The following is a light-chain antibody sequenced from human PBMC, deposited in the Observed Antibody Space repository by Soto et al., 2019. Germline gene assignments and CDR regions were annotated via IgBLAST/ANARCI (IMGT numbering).Light chain of an antibody. CDR3: SSFTSSSTYV. CDR1: SSDVGRYNY. Sequence: QSVLTQPASVSGSPGQSITISCTGTSSDVGRYNYVSWYQQHPGKAPKLTIYDVSNRPSGVSSRFSGSKSGNTASLTISGLQAEDEADYYCSSFTSSSTYVFGTGTKVT. V-gene: IGLV2-14*01. J-gene: IGLJ1*01. CDR2: DVS.